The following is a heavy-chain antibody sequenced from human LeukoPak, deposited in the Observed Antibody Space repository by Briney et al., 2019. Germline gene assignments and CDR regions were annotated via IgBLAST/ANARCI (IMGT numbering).Heavy chain of an antibody. D-gene: IGHD5-12*01. Sequence: PSETLSLTCTVPGGSISSGGYCWSWIRQPPGKGLEWIGEINHSGSTNYNPSLKSRVTISVDTSKNQFSLKLSSVTAADTAVYYCARARDIVATLGFDYWGQGTLVTVSS. CDR2: INHSGST. J-gene: IGHJ4*02. CDR1: GGSISSGGYC. CDR3: ARARDIVATLGFDY. V-gene: IGHV4-39*07.